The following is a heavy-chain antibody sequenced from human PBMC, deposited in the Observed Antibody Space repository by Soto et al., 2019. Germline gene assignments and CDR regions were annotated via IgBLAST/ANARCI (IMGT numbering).Heavy chain of an antibody. V-gene: IGHV3-30*03. Sequence: QVQLVESGGGVVQPGRSLRLSCAASGFTFSSYGMHWVRQAPGKGLEWVAVISYDGSNKYYADFVKGRFTIFRDNSKNTLYLQMNSLRAEDTAVYYCACRIRFLEWLFPDYWGQGTLVTVSS. CDR2: ISYDGSNK. J-gene: IGHJ4*02. D-gene: IGHD3-3*01. CDR1: GFTFSSYG. CDR3: ACRIRFLEWLFPDY.